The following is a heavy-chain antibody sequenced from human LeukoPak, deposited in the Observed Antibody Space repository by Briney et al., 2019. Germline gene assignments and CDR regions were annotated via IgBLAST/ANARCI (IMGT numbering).Heavy chain of an antibody. CDR1: GFTFGDYA. CDR3: TRHPDGYNIRVQHY. D-gene: IGHD5-12*01. Sequence: GGSLRLSCTASGFTFGDYAMSWFRQAPGKGLEWVGFIRSKAYGGTTEYAASVKGRFTISRDDSKSIAYLQMNSLKTEDTAVYYCTRHPDGYNIRVQHYWGQGTLVTVSS. J-gene: IGHJ4*02. CDR2: IRSKAYGGTT. V-gene: IGHV3-49*03.